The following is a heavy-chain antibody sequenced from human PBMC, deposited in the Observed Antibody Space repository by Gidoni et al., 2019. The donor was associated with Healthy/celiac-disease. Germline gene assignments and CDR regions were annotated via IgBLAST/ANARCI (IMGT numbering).Heavy chain of an antibody. CDR3: ARVDFWSGYSDY. CDR2: IYTSGST. D-gene: IGHD3-3*01. Sequence: QVQLQESGPGLVKPSQTLSLTCTVPGVSISSGSYYWSWIRQPAGKGLEWIGRIYTSGSTNYNPSLKSRVTMSVDTSKNQFSLKLSSVTAADTAVYYCARVDFWSGYSDYWGQGTLVTVSS. CDR1: GVSISSGSYY. V-gene: IGHV4-61*02. J-gene: IGHJ4*02.